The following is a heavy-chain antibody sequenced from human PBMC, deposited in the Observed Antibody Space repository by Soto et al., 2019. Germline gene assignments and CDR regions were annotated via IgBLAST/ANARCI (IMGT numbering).Heavy chain of an antibody. CDR3: ATMIGDPVLTFDY. CDR1: GGSISSYY. V-gene: IGHV4-59*01. CDR2: IHYSGST. J-gene: IGHJ4*02. Sequence: ETLSLTCTVSGGSISSYYWSWIRQPPGKGLEWIGYIHYSGSTIYNPSLESRVTISVDTSKNQFSLKLTSVTAADTAVYYCATMIGDPVLTFDYWGQGTLVTVSS. D-gene: IGHD3-10*02.